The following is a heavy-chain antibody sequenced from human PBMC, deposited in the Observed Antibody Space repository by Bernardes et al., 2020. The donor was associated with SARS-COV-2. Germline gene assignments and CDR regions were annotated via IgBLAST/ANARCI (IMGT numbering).Heavy chain of an antibody. Sequence: SETLSLTCTVSGGSVSSGDYYWSWIRQPPGKGLEWIGYIYYSGSSYYNPSLNSRVTITVDTSKNQFSLKLSSVTAADTAIYFCQGLQVSVDYWGQGTLVAVSS. J-gene: IGHJ4*02. CDR3: QGLQVSVDY. D-gene: IGHD2-15*01. CDR2: IYYSGSS. CDR1: GGSVSSGDYY. V-gene: IGHV4-30-4*01.